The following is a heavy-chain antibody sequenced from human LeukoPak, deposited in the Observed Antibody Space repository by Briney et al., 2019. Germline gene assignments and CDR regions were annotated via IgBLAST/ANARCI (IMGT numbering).Heavy chain of an antibody. CDR3: ARDITMAYGMDV. J-gene: IGHJ6*04. CDR1: GGTFSSYA. V-gene: IGHV1-69*06. D-gene: IGHD3-10*01. CDR2: IIPIFGTA. Sequence: SVKVSCKASGGTFSSYAISWVRQAPGQGLEWMGGIIPIFGTANYAQKFQGRVTITADKSTSTAYMELSSLRSEGTAVYYCARDITMAYGMDVWGKGTTVTVSS.